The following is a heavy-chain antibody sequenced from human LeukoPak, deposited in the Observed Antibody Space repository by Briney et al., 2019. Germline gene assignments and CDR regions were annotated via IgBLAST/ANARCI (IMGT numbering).Heavy chain of an antibody. V-gene: IGHV1-69*05. CDR2: IIPIFGTA. CDR1: GGTFSSYA. J-gene: IGHJ6*03. CDR3: ARDRAARPPPINYYYYYMDV. Sequence: GASVKVSCKASGGTFSSYAISWVRQAPGQGLEWMGGIIPIFGTANYAQKFQGRVTITTDESTSTAYMELSSLRSEDTAVHYCARDRAARPPPINYYYYYMDVWGKGTTVTVSS. D-gene: IGHD6-6*01.